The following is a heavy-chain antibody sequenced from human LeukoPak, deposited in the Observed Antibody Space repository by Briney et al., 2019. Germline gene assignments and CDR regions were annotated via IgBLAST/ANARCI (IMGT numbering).Heavy chain of an antibody. J-gene: IGHJ4*02. D-gene: IGHD3-16*02. CDR3: ARAERERGLGGYVWGSYRAYYFDY. CDR1: GFTFSSYS. V-gene: IGHV3-21*01. CDR2: ISSSSSYI. Sequence: GGSLRLSCAASGFTFSSYSMNWVRQAPGKGLEWVSSISSSSSYIYYADSVKGRFTISRDNAKNSLYLQMNSLRAEDTAVYSCARAERERGLGGYVWGSYRAYYFDYWGQGTLVTVSS.